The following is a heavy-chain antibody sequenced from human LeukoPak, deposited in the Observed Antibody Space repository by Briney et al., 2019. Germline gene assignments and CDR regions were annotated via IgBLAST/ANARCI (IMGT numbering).Heavy chain of an antibody. CDR2: ISISGSTI. J-gene: IGHJ4*02. Sequence: AGGSLRLSCAASGFTFSIYEMNWVRQPPGKGLEWVSYISISGSTIYYADSVKGRFTISRDNAKNSLYLQMNSLRAEDSAFYYCAREPPCGGDCYGPPYFLYWGQGTLVTVSS. V-gene: IGHV3-48*03. CDR1: GFTFSIYE. D-gene: IGHD2-21*02. CDR3: AREPPCGGDCYGPPYFLY.